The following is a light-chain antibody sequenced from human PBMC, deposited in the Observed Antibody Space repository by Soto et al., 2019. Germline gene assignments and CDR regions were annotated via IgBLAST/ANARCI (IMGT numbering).Light chain of an antibody. CDR3: QHYRTS. Sequence: EIVLTQSPGTLSLSPGERATLSCRASQSVSSSYLAWYQQKPGQAPRQLIYGASSRATGIPDRLSGSGSGTYFTLTNARLEPEDFAVYYCQHYRTSFGGGTRVEIK. CDR1: QSVSSSY. J-gene: IGKJ4*01. CDR2: GAS. V-gene: IGKV3-20*01.